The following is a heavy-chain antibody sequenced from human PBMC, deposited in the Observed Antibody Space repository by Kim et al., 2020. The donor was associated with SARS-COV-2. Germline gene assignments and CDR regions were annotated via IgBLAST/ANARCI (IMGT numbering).Heavy chain of an antibody. J-gene: IGHJ4*02. CDR3: ASSISTSFDS. D-gene: IGHD3-3*02. CDR2: SRT. Sequence: SRTHYADAVKGRLTVSRDNAKNTLYLQMNSLRAEDTAMYYCASSISTSFDSWGQGTLVTVSS. V-gene: IGHV3-74*01.